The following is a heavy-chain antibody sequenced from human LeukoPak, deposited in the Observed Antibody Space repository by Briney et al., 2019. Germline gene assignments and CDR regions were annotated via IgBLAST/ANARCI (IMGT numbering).Heavy chain of an antibody. CDR3: ARGDYYDSQQKVDLDY. J-gene: IGHJ4*02. CDR2: IIPIFGTA. V-gene: IGHV1-69*01. Sequence: GASVKVSCKASGGTFSSYAISWVRQAPGQGLEWMGGIIPIFGTANYAQKFQGRVTITADESTSSAYMELSSLRSDDTAVYYCARGDYYDSQQKVDLDYWGQGTLVTVSS. D-gene: IGHD3-22*01. CDR1: GGTFSSYA.